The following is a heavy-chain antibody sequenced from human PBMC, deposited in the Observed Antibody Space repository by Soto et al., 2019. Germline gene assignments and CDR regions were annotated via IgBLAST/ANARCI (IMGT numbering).Heavy chain of an antibody. J-gene: IGHJ4*02. D-gene: IGHD3-3*01. Sequence: QVQLVESGGGVVQPGRSLRLSCAASGFTFSSYAMHWVRQAPGKGLEWVAVISYDGSNKYYADSVKGRFTISRDNSKNTLYLQMNSLRAEDTAVYYCARVRGNYDFWSGYGYWGQGTLVTVSS. CDR1: GFTFSSYA. V-gene: IGHV3-30-3*01. CDR3: ARVRGNYDFWSGYGY. CDR2: ISYDGSNK.